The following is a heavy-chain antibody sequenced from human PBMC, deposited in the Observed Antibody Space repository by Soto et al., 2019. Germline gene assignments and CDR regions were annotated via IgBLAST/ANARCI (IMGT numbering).Heavy chain of an antibody. Sequence: QVQLVESGGGVVQPGRSLRLSCAASGFTFSSYGMHWVRHAPGKGLEWVAVISYDGGNKYYADSVKGRFTISRDNSKNTLYLQMNSLRAEDTAVYYCAKGDRIAAAGHFDCCGKGTLVTVSS. D-gene: IGHD6-13*01. V-gene: IGHV3-30*18. CDR2: ISYDGGNK. J-gene: IGHJ4*02. CDR1: GFTFSSYG. CDR3: AKGDRIAAAGHFDC.